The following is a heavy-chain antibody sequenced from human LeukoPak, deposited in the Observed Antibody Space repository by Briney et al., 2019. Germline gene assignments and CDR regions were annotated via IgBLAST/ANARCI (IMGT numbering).Heavy chain of an antibody. J-gene: IGHJ4*02. D-gene: IGHD1-1*01. V-gene: IGHV3-11*06. CDR3: ARHGRTY. Sequence: SVKGRFTISRDNAKNSLYLQMNSLRAEDTAVYYCARHGRTYWGQGTLVTVSS.